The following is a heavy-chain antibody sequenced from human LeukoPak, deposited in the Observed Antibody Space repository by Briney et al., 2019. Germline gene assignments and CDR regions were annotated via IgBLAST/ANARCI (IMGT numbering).Heavy chain of an antibody. CDR2: IRYDGSNK. CDR1: GFTFSSYG. J-gene: IGHJ4*02. Sequence: GGSLRLSCAASGFTFSSYGMHWVRQAPGKGLEWVAFIRYDGSNKYYADSVKGRFTISRDNSKNTLYLQMNSLRAEDTAVYYCSKHKVYNDSSGLLDYWAKETLVTVSS. D-gene: IGHD3-22*01. V-gene: IGHV3-30*02. CDR3: SKHKVYNDSSGLLDY.